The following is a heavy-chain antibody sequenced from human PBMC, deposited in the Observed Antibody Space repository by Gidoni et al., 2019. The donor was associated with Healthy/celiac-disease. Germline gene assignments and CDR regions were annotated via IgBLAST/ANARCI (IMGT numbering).Heavy chain of an antibody. Sequence: QVQLVESGGGVVQPGRSLRLSCAASGFTFSSYGMHWVRQAPGKGLEWVAVISYDGSNKYYADSVKGRFTISRDNSKNTLYLQMNSLRAEDTAVYYCAKDRDTAMPYYYYGMDVWGQGTTVTVSS. CDR1: GFTFSSYG. J-gene: IGHJ6*02. CDR3: AKDRDTAMPYYYYGMDV. V-gene: IGHV3-30*18. CDR2: ISYDGSNK. D-gene: IGHD5-18*01.